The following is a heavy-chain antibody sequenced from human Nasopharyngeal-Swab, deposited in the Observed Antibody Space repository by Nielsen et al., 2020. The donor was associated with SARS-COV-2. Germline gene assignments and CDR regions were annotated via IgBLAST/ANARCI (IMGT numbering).Heavy chain of an antibody. V-gene: IGHV3-30*03. J-gene: IGHJ4*02. D-gene: IGHD3-22*01. CDR2: ISYEGSKK. CDR1: GFTFNNYG. CDR3: ARVAYSSGVDY. Sequence: GESLKISCEASGFTFNNYGMHWVRQAPGKGLEWVAVISYEGSKKYYADFVKGRFTISRDNTKNSLSLQLNSLRAEDTAVYYCARVAYSSGVDYWGQGTLVTVSS.